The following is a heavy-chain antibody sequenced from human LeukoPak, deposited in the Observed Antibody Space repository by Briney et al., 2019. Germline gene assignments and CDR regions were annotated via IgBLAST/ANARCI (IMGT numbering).Heavy chain of an antibody. D-gene: IGHD2-8*01. Sequence: GGSLRLSCAASGFTFSSYSMNWVRQAPGKGLEWVSSISSSSYIYYADSVKGRFTISRDNAKNSLYLQMNSLRAEDTAVYYCARGGGDIVLMVYAPDYYYGMDVWGQGTTVTVSS. J-gene: IGHJ6*02. CDR3: ARGGGDIVLMVYAPDYYYGMDV. CDR1: GFTFSSYS. CDR2: ISSSSYI. V-gene: IGHV3-21*01.